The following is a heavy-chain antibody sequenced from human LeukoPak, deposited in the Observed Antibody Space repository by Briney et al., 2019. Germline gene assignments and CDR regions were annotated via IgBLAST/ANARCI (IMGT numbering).Heavy chain of an antibody. V-gene: IGHV3-74*01. Sequence: PGGSLRLSCAASGFTFSSYWMHWVRQAPGKGLVWVSRINSDGSSTSYADSVKGRFTISRDNSKNTLYLQMNSLRAEDTAVYYCAKDWVGMVRGVISYYFDYWGQGTLVTVSS. CDR3: AKDWVGMVRGVISYYFDY. CDR1: GFTFSSYW. CDR2: INSDGSST. D-gene: IGHD3-10*01. J-gene: IGHJ4*02.